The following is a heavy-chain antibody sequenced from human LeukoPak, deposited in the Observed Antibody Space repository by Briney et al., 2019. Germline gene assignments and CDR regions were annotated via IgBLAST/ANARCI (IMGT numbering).Heavy chain of an antibody. CDR3: AKDSVSSWTNPFDY. CDR2: ISGGGDIT. Sequence: QSGGSLRLSCAASGFNFANHAMSWVRQTPGKGLEWVSAISGGGDITYYADSVTGRFTISRDNSKDTLFLQMHSLRPGDTAVYYCAKDSVSSWTNPFDYWGQGTLVTVSS. D-gene: IGHD6-13*01. CDR1: GFNFANHA. J-gene: IGHJ4*02. V-gene: IGHV3-23*01.